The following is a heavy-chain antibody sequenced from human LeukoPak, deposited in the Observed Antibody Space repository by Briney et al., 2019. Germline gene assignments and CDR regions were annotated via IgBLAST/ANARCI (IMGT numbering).Heavy chain of an antibody. V-gene: IGHV3-21*01. CDR3: ARVSSPRRTNYFDY. D-gene: IGHD6-13*01. J-gene: IGHJ4*02. CDR1: GFTFSSYS. Sequence: PGGSLRLSCAASGFTFSSYSMNWVRQAPGKGLEWVSSISSSSSYIYYADSVKGRFTISRDNAKDSLYLQMSSLRAEDTAVYYCARVSSPRRTNYFDYWGQGTLVTVSS. CDR2: ISSSSSYI.